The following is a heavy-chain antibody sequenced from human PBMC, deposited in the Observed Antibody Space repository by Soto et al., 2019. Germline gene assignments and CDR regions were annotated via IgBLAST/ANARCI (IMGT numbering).Heavy chain of an antibody. V-gene: IGHV4-59*08. CDR2: IHYSGTT. J-gene: IGHJ6*02. D-gene: IGHD1-26*01. CDR1: GTSISSYY. Sequence: SETLSLTCTVSGTSISSYYWSCIRQPPGKGLEWIANIHYSGTTNYNPSLASRVTISVDTSKNQFSLKLSSVTAADTAVYYCASGGSYYDENPMDVWGQGTTVTVSS. CDR3: ASGGSYYDENPMDV.